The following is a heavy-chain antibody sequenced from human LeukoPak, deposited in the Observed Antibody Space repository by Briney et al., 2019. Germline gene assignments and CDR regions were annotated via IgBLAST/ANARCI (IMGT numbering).Heavy chain of an antibody. Sequence: ASVKVSCKASGYTFTGYYMHWVRQAPGQGLEWMGIINPSGGSTSYAQKFQGRVTMTRDTSTSTVYMELSSLRSEDTAVYYCARDAVSLGIAAAGTGWFDPWGQGTQVTVSS. V-gene: IGHV1-46*01. J-gene: IGHJ5*02. CDR1: GYTFTGYY. CDR3: ARDAVSLGIAAAGTGWFDP. D-gene: IGHD6-13*01. CDR2: INPSGGST.